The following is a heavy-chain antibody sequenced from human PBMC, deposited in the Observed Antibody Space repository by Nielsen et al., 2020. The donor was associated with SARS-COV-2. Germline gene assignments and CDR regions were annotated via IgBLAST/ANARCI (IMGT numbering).Heavy chain of an antibody. J-gene: IGHJ4*02. CDR1: GFTFSASW. Sequence: GGSLRLSCAASGFTFSASWMAWVRQAPGKGLEWLSNIRPDGTGANYVDSVKGRFTISRDNAKNLLYLQMGSLRADDTAVYFCKSEGNGGQGTLVTVSS. CDR3: KSEGN. CDR2: IRPDGTGA. V-gene: IGHV3-7*03.